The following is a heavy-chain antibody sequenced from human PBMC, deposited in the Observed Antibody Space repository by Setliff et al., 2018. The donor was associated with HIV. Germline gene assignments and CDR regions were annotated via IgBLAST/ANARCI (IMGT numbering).Heavy chain of an antibody. J-gene: IGHJ6*03. CDR1: GVTSGDYY. CDR3: ARGFCSGGFCHPNFNHYMDV. Sequence: PSETLSLTCTFSGVTSGDYYWTWIRQHPVKGLEWIGYIYSSGTKYYNPSLKSRLAISLDTSKNQFSLNLKSVTAADAAVYYCARGFCSGGFCHPNFNHYMDVWGKGTTVTVSS. D-gene: IGHD2-15*01. CDR2: IYSSGTK. V-gene: IGHV4-31*03.